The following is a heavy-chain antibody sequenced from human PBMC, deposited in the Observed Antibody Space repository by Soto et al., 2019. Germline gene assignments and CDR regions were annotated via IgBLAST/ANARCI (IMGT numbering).Heavy chain of an antibody. D-gene: IGHD2-21*02. Sequence: SETLSLTCAVSGGSISSGGYSWSWIRQPPGKGLEWIGYIYHSGSTYYNPSLKSRVTISVDRSKNQFSLKLSSVTAADTAVYYCARDAPFVVVPAIYWGLGTLVTVSS. CDR3: ARDAPFVVVPAIY. CDR2: IYHSGST. CDR1: GGSISSGGYS. V-gene: IGHV4-30-2*01. J-gene: IGHJ4*02.